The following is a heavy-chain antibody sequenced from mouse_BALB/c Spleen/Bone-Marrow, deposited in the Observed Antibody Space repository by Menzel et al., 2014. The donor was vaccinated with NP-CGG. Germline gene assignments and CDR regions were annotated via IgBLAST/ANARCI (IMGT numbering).Heavy chain of an antibody. CDR3: AREIINDYHWYFDV. D-gene: IGHD2-4*01. V-gene: IGHV7-3*02. Sequence: EVKLVESGGGLVQPGGSLRLSCATSGFTFTDYYMSWVRQPPGKALEWLGFIRNKANGYTTEYSASVKGRFTISRDNPQSILYRQMNTLRAEDSATYYCAREIINDYHWYFDVWGAGTTVTVSS. J-gene: IGHJ1*01. CDR2: IRNKANGYTT. CDR1: GFTFTDYY.